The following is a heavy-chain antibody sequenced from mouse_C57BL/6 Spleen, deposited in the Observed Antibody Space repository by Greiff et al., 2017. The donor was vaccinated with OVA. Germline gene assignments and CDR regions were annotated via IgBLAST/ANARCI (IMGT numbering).Heavy chain of an antibody. D-gene: IGHD1-1*01. J-gene: IGHJ4*01. CDR3: AREGSSYLDAMDY. CDR2: ISSGSSTI. Sequence: EVQGVESGGGLVKPGGSLKLSCAASGFTFSDYGMHWVRQAPEKGLEWVAYISSGSSTIYYADTVKGRFTISRDNAKNTLFLQMTSLRSEDTAMYYCAREGSSYLDAMDYWGQGTSVTVSS. CDR1: GFTFSDYG. V-gene: IGHV5-17*01.